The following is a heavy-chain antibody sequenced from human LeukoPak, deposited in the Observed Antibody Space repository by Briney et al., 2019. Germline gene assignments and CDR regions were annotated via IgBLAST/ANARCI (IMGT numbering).Heavy chain of an antibody. V-gene: IGHV4-31*03. CDR1: GGSISSGVYY. CDR2: IYYSGST. CDR3: ARDHYYYYGMDV. Sequence: SQTLSLTCTVSGGSISSGVYYWSWIRQHPGKGLEWIGYIYYSGSTYYNPSLKSRVTISVDTSKNQFSLKLSSVTAADTAVYYCARDHYYYYGMDVWGQGTTVTVSS. J-gene: IGHJ6*02.